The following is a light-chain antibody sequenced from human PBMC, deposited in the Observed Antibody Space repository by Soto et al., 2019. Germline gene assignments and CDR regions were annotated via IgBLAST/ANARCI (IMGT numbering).Light chain of an antibody. V-gene: IGKV3-15*01. Sequence: DIVMTQSPVTLSVPQGQRATLSCRASQSVISNLAWYQQRPGQAPRLLIYGASTRASGIPARFSGSGSGTEFTLTISSLQSEDSAVYYCQQYNNWPSYTFGQGTKLEIK. CDR3: QQYNNWPSYT. J-gene: IGKJ2*01. CDR1: QSVISN. CDR2: GAS.